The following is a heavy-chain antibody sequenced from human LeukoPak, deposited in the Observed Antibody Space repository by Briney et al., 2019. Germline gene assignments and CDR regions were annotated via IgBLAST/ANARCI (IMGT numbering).Heavy chain of an antibody. CDR1: GYTFTGYY. J-gene: IGHJ4*02. CDR2: INPSGGST. D-gene: IGHD5-18*01. CDR3: ARDRGRGDTAMVTDY. V-gene: IGHV1-46*01. Sequence: GASVKVSCKASGYTFTGYYMHWVRQAPGQGLEWMGIINPSGGSTSYAQKFQGRVTMTRDTSTSTVYMELSSLRSEDTAVYYCARDRGRGDTAMVTDYWGQGTLVTVSS.